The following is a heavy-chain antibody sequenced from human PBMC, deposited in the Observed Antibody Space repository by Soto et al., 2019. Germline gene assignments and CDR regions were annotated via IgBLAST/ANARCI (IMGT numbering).Heavy chain of an antibody. J-gene: IGHJ4*02. V-gene: IGHV3-23*01. Sequence: EVLLLESGGGLVQPGGSLRLSCAASGFTFRSYAMNWVRQAPGKGLEWVSGISGRGGSTFYADSVKGRFTISRDNSKNTLYLHLNSLRAEDAAVYYCAKGANDYGDYVVWGVDYWGQGTLVTVSA. D-gene: IGHD4-17*01. CDR2: ISGRGGST. CDR3: AKGANDYGDYVVWGVDY. CDR1: GFTFRSYA.